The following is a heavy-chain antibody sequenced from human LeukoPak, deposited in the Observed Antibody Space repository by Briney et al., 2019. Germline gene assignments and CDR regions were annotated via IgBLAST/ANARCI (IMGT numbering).Heavy chain of an antibody. J-gene: IGHJ5*02. CDR3: ARAYSSSWYFNWFDP. CDR2: IYHSGST. D-gene: IGHD6-13*01. CDR1: GGSISGFY. V-gene: IGHV4-59*08. Sequence: PSETLSLTCTVSGGSISGFYWSWIRQPPGKGLEWIGNIYHSGSTYYNPSLKSRVTISVDTSKNQFSLQLTSVTAADTAVYYCARAYSSSWYFNWFDPWGQGTLVTVSS.